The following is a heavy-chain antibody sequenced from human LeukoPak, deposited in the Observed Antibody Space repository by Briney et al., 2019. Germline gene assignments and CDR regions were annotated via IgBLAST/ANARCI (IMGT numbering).Heavy chain of an antibody. CDR1: GFTFSSYA. V-gene: IGHV3-30-3*01. D-gene: IGHD2-15*01. CDR2: ISYDGSNT. CDR3: ARDRGIGSKRGYYYYGMDV. Sequence: PGRSLRLSCAASGFTFSSYAMHWVHQAPGKGLEWVAVISYDGSNTYYTDSVKGRFTISRDNSKNTLNLQMNSLRAEDTAVYYCARDRGIGSKRGYYYYGMDVWGQGTTVTVSS. J-gene: IGHJ6*02.